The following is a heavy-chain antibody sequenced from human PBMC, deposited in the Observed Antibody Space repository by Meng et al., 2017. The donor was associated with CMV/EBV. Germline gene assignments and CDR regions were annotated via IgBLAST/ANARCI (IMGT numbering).Heavy chain of an antibody. J-gene: IGHJ4*02. CDR1: GFSLSTSGVG. CDR3: AHLDTAKLHFDY. D-gene: IGHD5-18*01. V-gene: IGHV2-5*02. Sequence: QIPLKESGHPLVKPTQTITLTCTFSGFSLSTSGVGVGWIRQPPGKALEWLALIYWDDDKRYSPSLKSRLTITKDTSKNQVVLTMTNMDPVDTATYYCAHLDTAKLHFDYWGQGTLVTVSS. CDR2: IYWDDDK.